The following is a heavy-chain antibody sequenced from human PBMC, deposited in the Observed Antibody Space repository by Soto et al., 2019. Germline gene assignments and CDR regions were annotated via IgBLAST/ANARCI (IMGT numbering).Heavy chain of an antibody. J-gene: IGHJ4*02. D-gene: IGHD3-3*01. V-gene: IGHV4-31*03. Sequence: QVQLQESGPGLVRPSQTLSLTCTVSGDSIRSGTYSWTWIRQHPGKGLEWIGVIYNSGTTYYNPSIKSRVNISSDTSKNQFSLKMSSVTAADTAIYYCARDSSWRGYCDLWGQGTLVTVSS. CDR2: IYNSGTT. CDR3: ARDSSWRGYCDL. CDR1: GDSIRSGTYS.